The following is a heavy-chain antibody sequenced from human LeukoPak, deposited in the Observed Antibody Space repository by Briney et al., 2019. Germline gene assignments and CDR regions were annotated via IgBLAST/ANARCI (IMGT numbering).Heavy chain of an antibody. CDR3: AKGTGVWHPLGY. CDR1: GFTFSIYA. CDR2: ISATDSRP. J-gene: IGHJ4*02. Sequence: GGSLRLSCAASGFTFSIYAMSWVRQAPGKGLEWVSAISATDSRPYYADSVKGRFTISRDDSKNTLYLQMNNLRAEDTAAYYCAKGTGVWHPLGYWGQGTLVTVSS. V-gene: IGHV3-23*01. D-gene: IGHD3-16*01.